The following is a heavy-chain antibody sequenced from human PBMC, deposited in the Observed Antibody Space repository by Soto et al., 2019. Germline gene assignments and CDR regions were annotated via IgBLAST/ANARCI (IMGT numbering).Heavy chain of an antibody. V-gene: IGHV4-59*08. CDR1: GGSIRNYY. D-gene: IGHD4-17*01. CDR3: AMTTMTYGDYVFDY. J-gene: IGHJ4*02. Sequence: SETLSLTCTVSGGSIRNYYWSWIRQPPGKGLEWIGYINYSGSTNYNPSLRSRVTISVDTSKNQFSLKLSSVTAADTAVYYCAMTTMTYGDYVFDYWGQGTLVTVSS. CDR2: INYSGST.